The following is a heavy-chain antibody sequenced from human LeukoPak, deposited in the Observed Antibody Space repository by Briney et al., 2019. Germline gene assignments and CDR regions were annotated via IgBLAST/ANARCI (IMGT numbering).Heavy chain of an antibody. CDR1: GGSISNYY. Sequence: PSETLSLTCSVSGGSISNYYWSWIRQSPGEGLECIGYIYKSGTITYNPSLKSRVTISADTSKNQFSLKLTSVTAADTAVYYCARRPRGGWFDPWGQGTLVTVSS. CDR3: ARRPRGGWFDP. J-gene: IGHJ5*02. V-gene: IGHV4-4*09. CDR2: IYKSGTI. D-gene: IGHD3-10*01.